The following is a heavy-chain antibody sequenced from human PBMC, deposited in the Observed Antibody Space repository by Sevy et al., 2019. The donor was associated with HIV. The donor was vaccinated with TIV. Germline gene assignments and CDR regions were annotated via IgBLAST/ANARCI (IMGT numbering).Heavy chain of an antibody. D-gene: IGHD3-22*01. CDR2: INPHNGNT. V-gene: IGHV1-18*01. CDR3: AREGTLVTMII. J-gene: IGHJ4*02. Sequence: ASVKVSCKASGYTFTNYGISWVRQAPGQGLEWMGWINPHNGNTKHAQKLQGRVTMTTDTSTNTAYMEVRSLRSDDTAVYYCAREGTLVTMIIWCQGTLVTVSS. CDR1: GYTFTNYG.